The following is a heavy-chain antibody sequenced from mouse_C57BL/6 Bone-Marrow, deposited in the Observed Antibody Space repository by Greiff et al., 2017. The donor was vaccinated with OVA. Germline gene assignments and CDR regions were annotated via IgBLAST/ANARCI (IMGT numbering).Heavy chain of an antibody. CDR3: ARPPAY. CDR1: GFTFSSYG. J-gene: IGHJ3*01. Sequence: EVQLVESGGDLVKPGGSLKLSCAASGFTFSSYGMSWVRQTPDKRLEWVATISSGGSYTYYPDSVKGRFTISRDNAKNTLYLQMSSLKSEDTAMYYCARPPAYWGQGTLVTVSA. V-gene: IGHV5-6*01. CDR2: ISSGGSYT.